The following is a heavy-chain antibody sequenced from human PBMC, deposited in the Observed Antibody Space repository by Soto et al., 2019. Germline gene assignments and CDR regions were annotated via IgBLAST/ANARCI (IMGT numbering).Heavy chain of an antibody. D-gene: IGHD6-6*01. CDR1: GGTFSSYA. Sequence: QVQLVQSGAEVKKPGSSVKVSCRASGGTFSSYAVSWVRQAPGQGLEWMGVIIPLLGTPKYAQKFQGRVTITADDSARTAYMELSSLRSEDTAVYYCARESSSPNYYYYGMDVWXQGTTVTVSS. J-gene: IGHJ6*02. CDR3: ARESSSPNYYYYGMDV. V-gene: IGHV1-69*01. CDR2: IIPLLGTP.